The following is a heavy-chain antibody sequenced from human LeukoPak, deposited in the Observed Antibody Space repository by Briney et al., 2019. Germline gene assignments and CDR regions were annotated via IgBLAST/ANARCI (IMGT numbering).Heavy chain of an antibody. J-gene: IGHJ4*02. CDR1: GFPLCSYA. CDR2: ISSNGGSI. Sequence: PGGSLRLSCAASGFPLCSYAMHWVRQAPGKGLEYVSAISSNGGSILYGNSVKRIFTISRDNSEITVHLQVNSVRAEDAAVFHCARDLDYAHTRGGPLYWGQGTLVTASS. CDR3: ARDLDYAHTRGGPLY. V-gene: IGHV3-64*01. D-gene: IGHD3-16*01.